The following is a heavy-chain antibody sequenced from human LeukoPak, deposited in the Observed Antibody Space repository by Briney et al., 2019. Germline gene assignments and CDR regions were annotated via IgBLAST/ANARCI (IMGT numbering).Heavy chain of an antibody. J-gene: IGHJ3*02. CDR1: GFTFSSYT. Sequence: GGSLRLSCAASGFTFSSYTITWVRQAPGKGLEWVSAISGSSYRTYYGDSVKGRFTISRDNAKNSLYLQMNSLRAEDTAVYYCAREGLNDFWSGQRGWAFDIWGQGTMVTVSS. CDR3: AREGLNDFWSGQRGWAFDI. CDR2: ISGSSYRT. D-gene: IGHD3-3*01. V-gene: IGHV3-21*01.